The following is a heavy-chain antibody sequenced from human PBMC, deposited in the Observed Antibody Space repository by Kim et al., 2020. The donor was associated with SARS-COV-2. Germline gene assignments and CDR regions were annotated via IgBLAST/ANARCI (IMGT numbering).Heavy chain of an antibody. CDR1: GFTFGDYA. V-gene: IGHV3-49*04. CDR3: TRDRSYDYVWGSYRYYYYYYMDV. J-gene: IGHJ6*03. CDR2: IRSKAYGGTT. D-gene: IGHD3-16*02. Sequence: GGSLRLSCTASGFTFGDYAMSWVRQAPGKGLEWVGFIRSKAYGGTTEYAASVKGRFTISRDDSKSIAYLQMNSRKTEDTAVNYCTRDRSYDYVWGSYRYYYYYYMDVWGKGTTVTVSS.